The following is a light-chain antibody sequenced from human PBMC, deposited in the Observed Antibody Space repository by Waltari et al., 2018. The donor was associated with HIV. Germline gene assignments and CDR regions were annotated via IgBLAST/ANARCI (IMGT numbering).Light chain of an antibody. CDR1: QDIGTL. Sequence: DIEMAQSPSSVSAFVGDSVTISCRASQDIGTLLMWVQQTPGKAPKSLIYGASSLYSGVPSKFSGRGSGTEFTLTIINLQPEDFATYYCLHYNSYPYSFGPGT. CDR2: GAS. V-gene: IGKV1-16*02. J-gene: IGKJ2*03. CDR3: LHYNSYPYS.